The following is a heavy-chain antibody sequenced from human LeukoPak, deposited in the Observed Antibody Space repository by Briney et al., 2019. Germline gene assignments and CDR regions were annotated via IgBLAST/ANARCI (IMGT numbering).Heavy chain of an antibody. V-gene: IGHV3-48*03. CDR3: ARDYWFDP. J-gene: IGHJ5*02. CDR2: ISSAGTTK. Sequence: GGSLRLSCAASGFTFSSYEMNWVHQAPGKGLEWISYISSAGTTKIHADSVKGRFTISRDNAKNSLYLQMNSLRAEDTAVYYCARDYWFDPWGHGTLVTVSS. CDR1: GFTFSSYE.